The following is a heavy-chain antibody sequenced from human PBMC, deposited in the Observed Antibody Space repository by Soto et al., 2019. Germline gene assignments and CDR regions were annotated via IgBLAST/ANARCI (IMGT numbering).Heavy chain of an antibody. CDR1: GFTFINAW. V-gene: IGHV3-15*02. CDR2: IKSKTDGGTT. J-gene: IGHJ4*02. Sequence: EVQLVESGGALVKPGGSLRLSCAASGFTFINAWMSWVRQAPGKGLEWVGRIKSKTDGGTTDYAAPVKGRFTISRDDSKNTLYLQMNSLKTEDTAVYSCTTTVSYSGYDWVFDYWGQGTLVTVSS. D-gene: IGHD5-12*01. CDR3: TTTVSYSGYDWVFDY.